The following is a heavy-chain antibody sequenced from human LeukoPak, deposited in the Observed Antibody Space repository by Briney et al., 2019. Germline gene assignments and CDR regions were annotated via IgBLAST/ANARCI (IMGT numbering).Heavy chain of an antibody. CDR3: ARTDYYDSSGYYP. CDR2: IIPIFGTA. Sequence: GALVKVSCKAFGGTFSSYAISWVRQAPGQGLEWMGGIIPIFGTANYAQKFQGRVTITTDESTSTAYMELSSLRSEDTAVYYCARTDYYDSSGYYPWGQGTLVTVSS. J-gene: IGHJ5*02. D-gene: IGHD3-22*01. V-gene: IGHV1-69*05. CDR1: GGTFSSYA.